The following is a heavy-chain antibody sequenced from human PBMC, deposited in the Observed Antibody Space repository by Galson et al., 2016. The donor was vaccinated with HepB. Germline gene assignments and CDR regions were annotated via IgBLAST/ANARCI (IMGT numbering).Heavy chain of an antibody. Sequence: SVKVSCKASGNTFTDYWIHWVRQSPGLGLQWMAWINPYYGATKYAPNFQDRVTMTTDTSITTVYIEVRGLRSDDTAVYFCATAPGAGTFWGQGTTVTVS. CDR1: GNTFTDYW. CDR3: ATAPGAGTF. J-gene: IGHJ6*02. D-gene: IGHD6-19*01. CDR2: INPYYGAT. V-gene: IGHV1-2*02.